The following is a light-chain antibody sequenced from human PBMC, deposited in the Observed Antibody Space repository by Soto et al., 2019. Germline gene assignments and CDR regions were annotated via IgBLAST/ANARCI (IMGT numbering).Light chain of an antibody. CDR2: EVN. J-gene: IGLJ1*01. CDR3: SSYTSDNRDYV. V-gene: IGLV2-14*01. CDR1: SSDVGAYTS. Sequence: QSVLTQPASVSGSPGQSITISCTGTSSDVGAYTSVSWYQHHPGKAPKVIIYEVNKRPSGISNRFSGSKSVNTASLTISGLQPDDEAHYYCSSYTSDNRDYVFGNGTKVTVL.